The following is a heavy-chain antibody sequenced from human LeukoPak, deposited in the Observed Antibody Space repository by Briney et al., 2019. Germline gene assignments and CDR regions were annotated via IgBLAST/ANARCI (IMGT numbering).Heavy chain of an antibody. CDR1: GFTFCSYG. CDR3: ARDVTVTTSNWFDP. D-gene: IGHD4-17*01. CDR2: IWYYGSNK. V-gene: IGHV3-33*08. J-gene: IGHJ5*02. Sequence: GGSLRLFCAASGFTFCSYGMHRVRQAPGKGLEWVAVIWYYGSNKYYADSVKGRFTISRDNSKNSLYLQMNSLRAEDTAVYYCARDVTVTTSNWFDPWGQGTLVTVSS.